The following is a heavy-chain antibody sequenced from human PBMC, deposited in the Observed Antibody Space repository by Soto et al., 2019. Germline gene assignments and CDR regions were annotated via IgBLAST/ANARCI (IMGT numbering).Heavy chain of an antibody. V-gene: IGHV5-10-1*01. J-gene: IGHJ4*02. CDR2: IDPSDSYT. CDR3: ARHYYYDSSAREDS. CDR1: GYSFTSYW. Sequence: GESLKISCKGSGYSFTSYWINWVRQMPGKGLEWMGRIDPSDSYTSYSPSFQGHVTISADKSISTAYLQWSSLKASDTAMYYCARHYYYDSSAREDSWGRGTLVTVSS. D-gene: IGHD3-22*01.